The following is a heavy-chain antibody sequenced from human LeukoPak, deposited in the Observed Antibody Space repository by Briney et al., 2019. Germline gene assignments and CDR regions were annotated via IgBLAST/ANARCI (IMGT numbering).Heavy chain of an antibody. Sequence: PGGSLRLSCAASGFTFSSYPMSWVRQAPGKGLEWVSYISSSSSTIYYADSVKGRFTISRDNAKNSLYLQMNSLRAEDTAVYYCARDFHRRLYDSSGYYLYWGQGTLVTVSS. V-gene: IGHV3-48*01. J-gene: IGHJ4*02. CDR3: ARDFHRRLYDSSGYYLY. D-gene: IGHD3-22*01. CDR1: GFTFSSYP. CDR2: ISSSSSTI.